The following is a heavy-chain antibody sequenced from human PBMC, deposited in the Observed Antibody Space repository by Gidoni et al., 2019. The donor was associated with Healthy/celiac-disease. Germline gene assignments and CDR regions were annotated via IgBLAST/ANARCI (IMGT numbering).Heavy chain of an antibody. CDR1: GFTFSRHA. D-gene: IGHD3-22*01. J-gene: IGHJ4*02. CDR2: ISGSGGST. V-gene: IGHV3-23*01. CDR3: AKPTYYYYDSSGYPVDY. Sequence: EVQLLESGGGLVQPGGSLRLSCAASGFTFSRHAMSWVRQVPGKGLEWVSAISGSGGSTYYADSVKGRFTISRDNSKNTLYLQMNSLRADDTAVYYCAKPTYYYYDSSGYPVDYWGQGTLVTVCS.